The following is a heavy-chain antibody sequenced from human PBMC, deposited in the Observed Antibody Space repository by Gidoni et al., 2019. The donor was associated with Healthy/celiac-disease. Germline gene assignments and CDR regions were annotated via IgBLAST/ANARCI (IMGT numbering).Heavy chain of an antibody. V-gene: IGHV3-21*01. J-gene: IGHJ4*02. CDR1: GFTFSSYS. Sequence: EVQLVESGGGLVKPGVSLRLSCAASGFTFSSYSMDWVRQAPGKGLEWVSSISSSSSYIYYGDSVKGRFTISRDNAKNSLNLQMNSLRAEDTAVYYCASGGPLRPIDYWGQGTLVTVSS. CDR2: ISSSSSYI. D-gene: IGHD5-12*01. CDR3: ASGGPLRPIDY.